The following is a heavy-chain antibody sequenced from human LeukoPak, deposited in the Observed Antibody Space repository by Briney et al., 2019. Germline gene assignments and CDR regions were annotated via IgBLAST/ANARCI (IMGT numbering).Heavy chain of an antibody. CDR2: IFYIGST. J-gene: IGHJ4*02. Sequence: KPSETLSLTCTVSGGSISSYYWSWIRQSPGKGLEWIGYIFYIGSTNYNPSLKSRVTISVDTSKNQFSLKLSSVTAADTAVYYCARSMGEAPLLTFDYWGQGTLVTVSS. V-gene: IGHV4-59*12. D-gene: IGHD3-16*01. CDR1: GGSISSYY. CDR3: ARSMGEAPLLTFDY.